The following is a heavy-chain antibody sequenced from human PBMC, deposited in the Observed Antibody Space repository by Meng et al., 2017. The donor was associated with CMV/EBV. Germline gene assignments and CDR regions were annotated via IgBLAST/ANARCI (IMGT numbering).Heavy chain of an antibody. CDR1: GFTFSSYS. CDR2: ISSSSSYI. V-gene: IGHV3-21*01. CDR3: ARVPSYGSGSYPYYYYYGMDV. J-gene: IGHJ6*02. D-gene: IGHD3-10*01. Sequence: GESLKISCAASGFTFSSYSMNWVRPAPGKGLEWVSSISSSSSYIYYADSVKGRFTISRDNAKNSLYLQMNSLRAEDTAVYYCARVPSYGSGSYPYYYYYGMDVWGQGTTVTVSS.